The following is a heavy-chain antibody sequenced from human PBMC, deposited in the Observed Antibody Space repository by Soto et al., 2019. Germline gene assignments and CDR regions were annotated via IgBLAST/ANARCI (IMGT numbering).Heavy chain of an antibody. CDR1: GFTFSSYA. CDR2: ISYDGSNK. J-gene: IGHJ4*02. V-gene: IGHV3-30-3*01. Sequence: HPGGSLRLSCAASGFTFSSYAMHWVRQAPGKGLEWVAVISYDGSNKYYADSVKGRFTISRDNSKNTLYLQMNSLRAENTAVYYCARGGIAAAGYLDYWGQGTLVTVSS. CDR3: ARGGIAAAGYLDY. D-gene: IGHD6-13*01.